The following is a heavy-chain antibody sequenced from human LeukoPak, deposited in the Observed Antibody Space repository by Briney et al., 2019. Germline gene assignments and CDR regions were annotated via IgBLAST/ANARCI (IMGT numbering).Heavy chain of an antibody. Sequence: GGSLRLSCAVSGLTFSRYAMSWVRQAPGKGLEWVSAISESGSGTYYADSVKGRFTISRDNSKDTLSLQMNSLRAEDTAVYYCAKDIAQGYAFGSIEQDYWGQGTLVTVSS. V-gene: IGHV3-23*01. CDR2: ISESGSGT. D-gene: IGHD5-18*01. CDR1: GLTFSRYA. J-gene: IGHJ4*02. CDR3: AKDIAQGYAFGSIEQDY.